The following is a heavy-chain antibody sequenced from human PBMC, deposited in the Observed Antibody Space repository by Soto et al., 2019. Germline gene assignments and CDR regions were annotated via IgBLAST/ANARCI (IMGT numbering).Heavy chain of an antibody. J-gene: IGHJ4*02. V-gene: IGHV3-15*01. D-gene: IGHD1-7*01. CDR3: TTELPGTTSSFDH. Sequence: AGGALRRSCTASGFAFSGAYMSWLRQAPGRGLEWFVRVKTKNGGETTEYAAPVKGRFSISRDDSKTTLHLQMNSLHTEDTPVYSCTTELPGTTSSFDHWGQGTLVTVSS. CDR2: VKTKNGGETT. CDR1: GFAFSGAY.